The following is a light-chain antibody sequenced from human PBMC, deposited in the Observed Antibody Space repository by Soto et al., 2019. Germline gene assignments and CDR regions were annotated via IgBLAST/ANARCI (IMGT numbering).Light chain of an antibody. CDR2: DNH. CDR1: SSNIGSNT. CDR3: AAWDDSLNAWV. J-gene: IGLJ3*02. Sequence: QSVLTQPPLASGTPGQRVTISCCGSSSNIGSNTVNWYQQLPGTAPKVLIYDNHQRPSGVPDRFSGSKSGTSASLAISGLQSEDEADYYRAAWDDSLNAWVFGGGTKLTVL. V-gene: IGLV1-44*01.